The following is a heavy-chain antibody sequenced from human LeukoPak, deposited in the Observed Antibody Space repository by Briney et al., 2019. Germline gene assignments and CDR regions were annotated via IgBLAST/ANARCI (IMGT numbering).Heavy chain of an antibody. J-gene: IGHJ4*02. Sequence: AGGSLRLSCAASGFTFSSYAMSWVRQAPGKGLEWVSAISGGGGSTYYADSVKGRFTISRDNSKNTLYLQMNSLRAEDTAVYYCAKVAITGTTQGRDYWGQGTLVTVSS. CDR2: ISGGGGST. V-gene: IGHV3-23*01. CDR1: GFTFSSYA. D-gene: IGHD1-7*01. CDR3: AKVAITGTTQGRDY.